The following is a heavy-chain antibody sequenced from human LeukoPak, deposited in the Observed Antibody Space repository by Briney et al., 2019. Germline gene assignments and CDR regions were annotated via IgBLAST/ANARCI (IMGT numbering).Heavy chain of an antibody. Sequence: PGGSLRLSCAASGFTVSSNHMSWVRQAPGKGLEWVSVIYSGGSTYYADSVKGRFTISRDNSKNTLYLQMNSLRAEETAVYPYATATVTTFRFRDYQHYGMDVWGQGTTVTVSS. CDR3: ATATVTTFRFRDYQHYGMDV. CDR2: IYSGGST. CDR1: GFTVSSNH. D-gene: IGHD4-17*01. V-gene: IGHV3-53*01. J-gene: IGHJ6*02.